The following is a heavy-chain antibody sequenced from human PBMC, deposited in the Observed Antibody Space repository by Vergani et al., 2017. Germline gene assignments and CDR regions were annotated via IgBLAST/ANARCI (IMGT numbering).Heavy chain of an antibody. CDR1: GFSLSTSGVG. D-gene: IGHD6-19*01. Sequence: QITLKESGPTLVKPTQTLTLTCTFSGFSLSTSGVGVGWLRQPPGKALEWLALIYWDDDKRYSPSLKSRLTITKDTSKNQVVLTMTNMDPVDTATYYCAHRLSRYSSGWYGDAFDIWGQGTMVTVSS. V-gene: IGHV2-5*02. CDR2: IYWDDDK. CDR3: AHRLSRYSSGWYGDAFDI. J-gene: IGHJ3*02.